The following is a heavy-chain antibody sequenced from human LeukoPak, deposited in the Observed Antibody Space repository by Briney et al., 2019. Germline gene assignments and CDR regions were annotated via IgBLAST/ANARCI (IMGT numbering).Heavy chain of an antibody. Sequence: GGSLRLFCAASGFTFSSCAMSWVRQAPGEGLEGVSAISGSGGSTYYADSVKGRFTLSRDNSKNTLYLQMNSLRAEDTAVYYCAKLVVVAATDYWGQGTLVTVSS. D-gene: IGHD2-15*01. J-gene: IGHJ4*02. CDR3: AKLVVVAATDY. CDR2: ISGSGGST. V-gene: IGHV3-23*01. CDR1: GFTFSSCA.